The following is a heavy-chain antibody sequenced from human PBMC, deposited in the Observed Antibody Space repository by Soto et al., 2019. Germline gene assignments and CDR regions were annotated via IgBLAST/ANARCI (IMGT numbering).Heavy chain of an antibody. CDR1: GYTFTAYY. CDR3: ARGSVASAAEPTGMDV. J-gene: IGHJ6*02. V-gene: IGHV1-2*02. Sequence: QVQLVQSGAEVKKPGASVKVSCKASGYTFTAYYIHWVRQAPGQEFEWMGWIRPNGGSTDFAREFQGRSTMTWDTSISTAYMDLSSLRSDDTAVYYCARGSVASAAEPTGMDVWGQGTTVTVSS. D-gene: IGHD6-13*01. CDR2: IRPNGGST.